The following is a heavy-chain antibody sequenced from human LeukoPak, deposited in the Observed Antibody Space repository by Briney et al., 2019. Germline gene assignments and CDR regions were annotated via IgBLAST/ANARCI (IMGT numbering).Heavy chain of an antibody. CDR2: IIPIFGTA. CDR1: GGTFSSYA. CDR3: ARGYSSGWWEY. V-gene: IGHV1-69*05. Sequence: ASVKVSCKASGGTFSSYAISWVRQAPGQGLEWMGGIIPIFGTANYAQKFQGRVTMTRNTSISTAYMELSSLRSEDTAVYYCARGYSSGWWEYWGQGTLVTVSS. J-gene: IGHJ4*02. D-gene: IGHD6-19*01.